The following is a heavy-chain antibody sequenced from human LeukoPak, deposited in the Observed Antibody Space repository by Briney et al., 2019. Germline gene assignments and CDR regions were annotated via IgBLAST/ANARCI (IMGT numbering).Heavy chain of an antibody. D-gene: IGHD2-8*02. CDR3: AREESGGYFDY. Sequence: ASVSVACKASGYTFTSYYMHWVRQAPGQGLEWMGVSNPSGVGTNYAQKFQGRVTMTRDTSTTTVYMELSSLRSEDTAVYYCAREESGGYFDYWGQRRLLTVSS. V-gene: IGHV1-46*01. CDR1: GYTFTSYY. CDR2: SNPSGVGT. J-gene: IGHJ4*02.